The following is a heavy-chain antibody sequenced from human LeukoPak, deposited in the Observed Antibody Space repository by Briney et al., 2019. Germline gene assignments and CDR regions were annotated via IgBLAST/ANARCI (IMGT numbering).Heavy chain of an antibody. CDR2: ISGCGGNT. Sequence: GGSLRLSCAASGFTFSTYSMSWVRQAPGKGLEWVSGISGCGGNTYYADSVKGRFTISRDNSKNTLYLQMNSLRAEDTAIFYCAKYPASGGYFDYWGQGTPVTVSS. CDR3: AKYPASGGYFDY. V-gene: IGHV3-23*01. CDR1: GFTFSTYS. J-gene: IGHJ4*02. D-gene: IGHD6-13*01.